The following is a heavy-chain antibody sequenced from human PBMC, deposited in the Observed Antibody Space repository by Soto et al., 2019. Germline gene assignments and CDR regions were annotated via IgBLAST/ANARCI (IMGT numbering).Heavy chain of an antibody. V-gene: IGHV4-34*01. CDR1: GGSFSGYY. CDR3: ARGVLLWFGELLGGMDV. Sequence: SETLSLTCAVYGGSFSGYYWSWIRQPPGKGLEWIGEINHSGSTNYNPSLKSRVTISVDTSKNQFSLKLSSVTAADTAVYYCARGVLLWFGELLGGMDVWGQGTPVTVYS. J-gene: IGHJ6*02. D-gene: IGHD3-10*01. CDR2: INHSGST.